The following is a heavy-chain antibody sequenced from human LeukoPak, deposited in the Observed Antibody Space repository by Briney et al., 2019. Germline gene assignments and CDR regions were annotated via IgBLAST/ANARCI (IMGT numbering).Heavy chain of an antibody. V-gene: IGHV3-23*01. CDR3: AKSRNGYILNAFDV. D-gene: IGHD5-18*01. Sequence: PGGSLRFSCAGSGFIFSSYAMSWVRQAPGKGLEWVSGISSRGDSTYYADSVRGRFTISRDNSKNTLYLQVNSLRAEDTALYYCAKSRNGYILNAFDVWGQGTTVTASS. J-gene: IGHJ3*01. CDR2: ISSRGDST. CDR1: GFIFSSYA.